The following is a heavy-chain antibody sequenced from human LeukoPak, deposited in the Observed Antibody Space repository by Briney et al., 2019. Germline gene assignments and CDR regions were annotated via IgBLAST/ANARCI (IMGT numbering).Heavy chain of an antibody. D-gene: IGHD6-6*01. Sequence: ASVKVSCKASGSTFTGYYLHWVRQAPGQGLEWMGWIDPNSGGTNYAQKFQGRVTMARDTSISTAYMEVRRLIFDDTAIYYCAKEIGAIGRPAVDYWGQGTLVTVSS. CDR3: AKEIGAIGRPAVDY. CDR2: IDPNSGGT. J-gene: IGHJ4*02. CDR1: GSTFTGYY. V-gene: IGHV1-2*02.